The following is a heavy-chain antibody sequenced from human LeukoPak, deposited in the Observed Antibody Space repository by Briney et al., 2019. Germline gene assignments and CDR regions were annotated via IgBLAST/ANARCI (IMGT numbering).Heavy chain of an antibody. CDR3: ARDPAHSSSWYVSDYYYGMDV. CDR1: GFTFSSYA. V-gene: IGHV3-30-3*01. J-gene: IGHJ6*02. D-gene: IGHD6-13*01. CDR2: IPYDGSNK. Sequence: GGSLRLSCAASGFTFSSYAMHWVRQAPGKGLEWVAVIPYDGSNKYYADSVKGRFTISRDNSKNTLYLQMNSLRAEDTAVYYCARDPAHSSSWYVSDYYYGMDVWGQGTTVTVSS.